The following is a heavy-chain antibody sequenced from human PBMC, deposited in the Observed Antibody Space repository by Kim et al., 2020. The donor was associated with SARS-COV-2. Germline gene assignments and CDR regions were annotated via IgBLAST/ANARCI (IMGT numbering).Heavy chain of an antibody. V-gene: IGHV1-46*01. CDR2: GST. J-gene: IGHJ4*02. CDR3: ARDRWYFDY. Sequence: GSTSYAQKFQGRVTMTRDTSTSTVYMELSSLRSEDTAVYYCARDRWYFDYWGQGTLVTVSS.